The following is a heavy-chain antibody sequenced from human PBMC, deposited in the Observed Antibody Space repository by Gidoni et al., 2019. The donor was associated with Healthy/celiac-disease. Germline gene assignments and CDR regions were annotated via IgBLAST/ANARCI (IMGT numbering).Heavy chain of an antibody. CDR2: IYHSGST. CDR1: GGSISSGGYS. CDR3: ARVGDFWTLDY. Sequence: QLQLQESGSGLVKPSQPLSLTCPVSGGSISSGGYSWSWIRQPPGKGLEWIGYIYHSGSTYYNPSLKSRVTISVDRSKNQFSLKLSSVTAADTAVYYCARVGDFWTLDYWGQGTLVTVSS. V-gene: IGHV4-30-2*01. J-gene: IGHJ4*02. D-gene: IGHD3-3*01.